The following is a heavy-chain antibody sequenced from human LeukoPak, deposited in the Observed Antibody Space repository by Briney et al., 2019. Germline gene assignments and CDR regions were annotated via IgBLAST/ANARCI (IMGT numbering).Heavy chain of an antibody. Sequence: PGGSLRLSCAASGFTFSNYDMNWVRQAPGKGLEWVSYISSGSRTINYADSVKGRLTVSRDKAKNSLYLQMNSLRAEDTAVYYCARGGSSRPDYWGQGTLVTVSS. J-gene: IGHJ4*02. CDR2: ISSGSRTI. V-gene: IGHV3-48*01. CDR1: GFTFSNYD. CDR3: ARGGSSRPDY.